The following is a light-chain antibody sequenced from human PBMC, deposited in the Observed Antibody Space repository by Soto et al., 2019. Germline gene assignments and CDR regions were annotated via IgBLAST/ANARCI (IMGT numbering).Light chain of an antibody. Sequence: ELVFTQSPGTLSLSPGEIATLSFMSSQSVGSTYLAWYQQKPGQAPRLLIYDASNRVTGIPARFRGSGSGTDFTLTISSLEPDDFAVYYCQQRSNWQITFGQGTRLEIK. J-gene: IGKJ5*01. CDR2: DAS. CDR3: QQRSNWQIT. CDR1: QSVGSTY. V-gene: IGKV3-11*01.